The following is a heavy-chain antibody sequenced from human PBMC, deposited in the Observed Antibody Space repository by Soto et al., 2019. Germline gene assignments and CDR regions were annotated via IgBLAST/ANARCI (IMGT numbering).Heavy chain of an antibody. D-gene: IGHD3-10*01. V-gene: IGHV4-4*02. CDR2: IYHNGRT. CDR3: ARGTLIGSSTRNWFDP. J-gene: IGHJ5*02. CDR1: GIPISSYDW. Sequence: QVHLEESGPGLVRPSGTLALICNVSGIPISSYDWWTWVRQTPGKGMEWIGEIYHNGRTNYNPSLKSRVSLSVDKSKNQFSLNLQSLTAADTAVYYCARGTLIGSSTRNWFDPWGPVTQVTVSS.